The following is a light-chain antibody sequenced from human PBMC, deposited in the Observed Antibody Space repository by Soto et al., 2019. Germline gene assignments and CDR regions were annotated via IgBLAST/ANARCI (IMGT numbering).Light chain of an antibody. V-gene: IGKV3-20*01. J-gene: IGKJ5*01. CDR3: QEYDGAPIT. CDR2: DAS. Sequence: EIVLTQSPDTLSLSPGERATLSCRASQSIRSERLAWYRQQPGQAPRLVIFDASNRASGMPGSFGGSGSGTDSTLTIASLEPEFFAVYCWQEYDGAPITFGLGTRLEIK. CDR1: QSIRSER.